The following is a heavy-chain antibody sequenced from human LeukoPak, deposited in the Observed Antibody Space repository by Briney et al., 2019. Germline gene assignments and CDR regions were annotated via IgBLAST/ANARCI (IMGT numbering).Heavy chain of an antibody. V-gene: IGHV1-69*04. D-gene: IGHD3-10*01. Sequence: ASVKVSCKASGGTFSSYAISWVRQAPGQGPEWMGRIIPILGIANYAQKFQGRVTITADKSTSTAYMEPSSLRSEDTAVYYCARDPFYYYGSGSAADLDPWGQGTLVTVSS. J-gene: IGHJ5*02. CDR3: ARDPFYYYGSGSAADLDP. CDR1: GGTFSSYA. CDR2: IIPILGIA.